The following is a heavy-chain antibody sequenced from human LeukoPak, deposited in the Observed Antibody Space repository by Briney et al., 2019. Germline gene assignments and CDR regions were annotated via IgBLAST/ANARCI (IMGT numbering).Heavy chain of an antibody. Sequence: GGSLRLSCAASGFTFSSDAMSWVRQAPGKGLEWGSAISGSGGSTYYADSVKGRFTISRDNSKNTLYLQMNSLRAEDTAVYYCAKPYSSGWYVFDYWGQGTLVTVSS. J-gene: IGHJ4*02. V-gene: IGHV3-23*01. CDR2: ISGSGGST. D-gene: IGHD6-19*01. CDR3: AKPYSSGWYVFDY. CDR1: GFTFSSDA.